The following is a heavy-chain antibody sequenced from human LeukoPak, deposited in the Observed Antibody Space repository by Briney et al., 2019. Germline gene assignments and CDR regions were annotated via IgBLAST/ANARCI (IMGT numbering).Heavy chain of an antibody. CDR3: ARIQQLVVYFDL. CDR1: GGSISSSNW. CDR2: IYHSGST. D-gene: IGHD6-13*01. J-gene: IGHJ2*01. Sequence: SETLSLTCAVSGGSISSSNWWSWVRQPPGKGLEWIGEIYHSGSTNYNPSLKSRVTISVDKSKNQCSLKLSSVTAADTAVYYCARIQQLVVYFDLWGRGTLVTVSS. V-gene: IGHV4-4*02.